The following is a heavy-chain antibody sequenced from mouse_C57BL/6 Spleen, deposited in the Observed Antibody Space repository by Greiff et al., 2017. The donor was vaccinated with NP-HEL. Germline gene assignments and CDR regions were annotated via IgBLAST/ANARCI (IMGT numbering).Heavy chain of an antibody. V-gene: IGHV2-6-1*01. CDR1: GFSLTSYG. CDR2: IWSDGST. Sequence: VKLMESGPGLVAPSQSLSITCTVSGFSLTSYGVHWVRQPPGKGLEWLVVIWSDGSTTYNSALKSRLSISKDNSKSQVFLKMNSLQTDDTAMYYCARHGGLRRAMDYWGQGTSVTVSS. J-gene: IGHJ4*01. D-gene: IGHD2-4*01. CDR3: ARHGGLRRAMDY.